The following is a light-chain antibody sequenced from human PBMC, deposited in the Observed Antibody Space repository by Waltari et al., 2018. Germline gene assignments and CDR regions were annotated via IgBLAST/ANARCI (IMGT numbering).Light chain of an antibody. V-gene: IGLV2-11*01. Sequence: QSALTQPRSVSGSPGQSVTISCTGTSSDVGGYNYVSWYQQHPGKAPKFMIYDVSKRPSCVPCLFFGDKAGNTASLAISGLEAEDDAEDCCCSYAGSHSVILGGGTKLTIL. J-gene: IGLJ2*01. CDR3: CSYAGSHSVI. CDR2: DVS. CDR1: SSDVGGYNY.